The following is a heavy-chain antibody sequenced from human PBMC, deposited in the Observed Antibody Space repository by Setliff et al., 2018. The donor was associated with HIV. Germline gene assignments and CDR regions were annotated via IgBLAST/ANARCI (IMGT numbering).Heavy chain of an antibody. D-gene: IGHD6-19*01. J-gene: IGHJ4*02. CDR2: AYHSGRT. CDR1: GYSITSGYS. Sequence: LSLTCAVSGYSITSGYSWGWIRQSPGKGLEWIGNAYHSGRTYYNPSLKSRVAMSIDTSKNQFSLKLSSVTAADTVVYYCARGKGSGWYLRFDYWGQGTLVTVSS. CDR3: ARGKGSGWYLRFDY. V-gene: IGHV4-38-2*01.